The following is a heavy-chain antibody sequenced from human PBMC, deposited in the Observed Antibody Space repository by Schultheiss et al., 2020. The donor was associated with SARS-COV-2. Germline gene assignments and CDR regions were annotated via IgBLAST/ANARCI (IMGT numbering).Heavy chain of an antibody. CDR3: ARLGWGIAARRYFDL. CDR2: IYYSGST. Sequence: SETLSLTCTVSGGSISSGGYYWSWIRQHPGKGLEWIGYIYYSGSTNYNPSLKSRVTMSVDTSKNQFSLKLSSVTAADTAVYYCARLGWGIAARRYFDLWGRGTLVTVSS. D-gene: IGHD6-6*01. V-gene: IGHV4-61*08. J-gene: IGHJ2*01. CDR1: GGSISSGGYY.